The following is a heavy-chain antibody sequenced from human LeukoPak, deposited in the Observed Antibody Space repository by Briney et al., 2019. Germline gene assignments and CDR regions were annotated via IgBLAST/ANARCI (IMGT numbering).Heavy chain of an antibody. V-gene: IGHV1-24*01. CDR3: ATLDYYDSSAYYSDY. CDR1: GYTLTELS. CDR2: FDPEHGKT. J-gene: IGHJ4*02. Sequence: EASVKVSCKVSGYTLTELSIHWVRQAPGKGLEWMGGFDPEHGKTIYAQKFQGRVTMTEDTSTDTAYMELSSLRSEDTAVYYCATLDYYDSSAYYSDYWGQGTLVTVSS. D-gene: IGHD3-22*01.